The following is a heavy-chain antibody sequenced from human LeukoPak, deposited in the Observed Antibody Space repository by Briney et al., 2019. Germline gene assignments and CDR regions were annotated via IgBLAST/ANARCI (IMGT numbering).Heavy chain of an antibody. J-gene: IGHJ4*02. CDR2: IWYDGSNK. Sequence: GESLRLSCAASGFTFSSYGMHWVRQAPGKGLEWVAVIWYDGSNKYYADSVKGRFTISRDNSKNTLYLQMNSLRAEDTAVYYCARDKDVDSSSFPDYWGQGTLVTVSS. CDR1: GFTFSSYG. CDR3: ARDKDVDSSSFPDY. V-gene: IGHV3-33*01. D-gene: IGHD6-6*01.